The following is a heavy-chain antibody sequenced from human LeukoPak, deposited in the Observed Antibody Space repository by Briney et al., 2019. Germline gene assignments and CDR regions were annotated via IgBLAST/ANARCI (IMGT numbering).Heavy chain of an antibody. CDR2: ISGSGGST. CDR3: AKEIYPGFDFWSGYYN. V-gene: IGHV3-23*01. CDR1: GFTFSSYA. Sequence: GGSLRLSCAASGFTFSSYAMRWVRQAPGKGLEWVSAISGSGGSTYYADSVKGRFTISRDNSKNTLYLQMNSLRAEDTAVYYCAKEIYPGFDFWSGYYNWGQGTLVTVSS. D-gene: IGHD3-3*01. J-gene: IGHJ4*02.